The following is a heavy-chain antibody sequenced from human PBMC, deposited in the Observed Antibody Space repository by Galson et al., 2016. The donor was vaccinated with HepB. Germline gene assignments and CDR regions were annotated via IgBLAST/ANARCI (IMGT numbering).Heavy chain of an antibody. CDR3: ARHVERIRGVIMRFGL. Sequence: ETLSLTCTVSGDSITSRYFWAWIRQSPGKGLQWIGSTSYSETTHYNPSLKSRVTMAVDASENQFSLRLTSVTAADTAVYFCARHVERIRGVIMRFGLWGQGTLVTVSS. CDR1: GDSITSRYF. J-gene: IGHJ4*02. CDR2: TSYSETT. V-gene: IGHV4-39*01. D-gene: IGHD3-10*01.